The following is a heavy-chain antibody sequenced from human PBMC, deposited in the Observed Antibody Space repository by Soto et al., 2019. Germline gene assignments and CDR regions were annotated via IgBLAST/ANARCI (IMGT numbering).Heavy chain of an antibody. CDR2: ISYDGSNK. J-gene: IGHJ4*02. Sequence: GGSLRLSCAASGFTLSSYAMHWVRQAPGKGLEWLAVISYDGSNKYYADSVKGRFTISRDNSKNTLYLQMSSLRAEDTAVYYSAKDPRLNCISTNCYGLGTYWGPGTLVTVSS. CDR1: GFTLSSYA. V-gene: IGHV3-30*04. D-gene: IGHD2-2*01. CDR3: AKDPRLNCISTNCYGLGTY.